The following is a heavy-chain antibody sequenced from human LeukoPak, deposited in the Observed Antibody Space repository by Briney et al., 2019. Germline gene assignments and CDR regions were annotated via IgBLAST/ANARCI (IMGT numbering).Heavy chain of an antibody. Sequence: SETLSLTCTVSGGSISSSSYYWGWIRQPPGKGLEWIGSIYYSGSTYYNPSLKSRVTISVDTSKNQFSLKLSSVTAADTAVYYRARIVGATYYFDYWGQGTLVTVSS. J-gene: IGHJ4*02. D-gene: IGHD1-26*01. CDR3: ARIVGATYYFDY. CDR2: IYYSGST. V-gene: IGHV4-39*01. CDR1: GGSISSSSYY.